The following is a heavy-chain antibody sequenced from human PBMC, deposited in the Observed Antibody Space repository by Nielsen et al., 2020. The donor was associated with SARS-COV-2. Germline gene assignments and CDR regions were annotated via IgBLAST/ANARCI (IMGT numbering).Heavy chain of an antibody. CDR2: IYHSGST. CDR3: ARGDYDILTGSNWFDP. J-gene: IGHJ5*02. D-gene: IGHD3-9*01. CDR1: GGSISSGGYS. V-gene: IGHV4-30-2*01. Sequence: SETLSLTCAVSGGSISSGGYSWSWIWQPPGKGLEWIGYIYHSGSTYYNPSLKSRVTISVDRSKNQFSLKLSSVTAADTAVYYCARGDYDILTGSNWFDPWGQGTLVTVSS.